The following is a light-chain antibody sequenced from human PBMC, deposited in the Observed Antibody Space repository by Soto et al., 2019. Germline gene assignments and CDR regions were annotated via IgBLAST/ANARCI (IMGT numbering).Light chain of an antibody. CDR2: DAS. Sequence: EIVLTQSPATLSLSPGERATLSCRASQSVSSYLAWYQQKPGQAPRLLIYDASNRATGIPARFSGSGSATDFTLTISSLEPEDFAVYYCQQRSTWWTFGQGTKVEIK. CDR3: QQRSTWWT. V-gene: IGKV3-11*01. CDR1: QSVSSY. J-gene: IGKJ1*01.